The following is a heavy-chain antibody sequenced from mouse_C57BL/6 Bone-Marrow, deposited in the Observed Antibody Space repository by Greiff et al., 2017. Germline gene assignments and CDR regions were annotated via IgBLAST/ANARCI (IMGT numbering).Heavy chain of an antibody. CDR1: GYTFTDYN. CDR2: INPNNGGT. V-gene: IGHV1-22*01. J-gene: IGHJ4*01. Sequence: VQLQQSGPELVKPGASVKMSCKASGYTFTDYNMHWVKQSHGKSLEWIGYINPNNGGTSYNQKFKGKATLTVNKSSSTAYMELRSLTSEDSEVYYCARGDYGNYYYAMDYWGQGTSVTVSS. CDR3: ARGDYGNYYYAMDY. D-gene: IGHD2-1*01.